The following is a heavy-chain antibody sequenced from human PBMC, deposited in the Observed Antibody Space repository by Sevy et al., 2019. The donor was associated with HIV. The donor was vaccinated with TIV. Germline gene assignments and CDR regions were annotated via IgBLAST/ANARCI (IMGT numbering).Heavy chain of an antibody. D-gene: IGHD2-21*02. CDR1: GDSISSGIYS. CDR2: IYHTGNT. Sequence: SETLSLTCAVSGDSISSGIYSWNWIRQPPGKGLEWIGYIYHTGNTYYNPSLRSRVTISVETSKSHFSLKLTSVTAADTAVYYCARDSGDYPYYFDHWGQGTLVTVSS. J-gene: IGHJ4*02. V-gene: IGHV4-30-2*01. CDR3: ARDSGDYPYYFDH.